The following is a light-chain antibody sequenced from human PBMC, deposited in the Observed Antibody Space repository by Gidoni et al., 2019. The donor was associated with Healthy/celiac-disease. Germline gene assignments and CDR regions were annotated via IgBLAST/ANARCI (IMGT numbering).Light chain of an antibody. V-gene: IGLV1-40*01. CDR2: GNN. CDR3: QSYDSSLSGVV. J-gene: IGLJ2*01. CDR1: SPNIGSGYD. Sequence: QSVLTQPPSVSGAPGQRVTISCTGSSPNIGSGYDVPWYQHLPGTAPKLLIYGNNNRPSGVPDRFSGSKSGTSASLAITGLQAEDEGDFYCQSYDSSLSGVVFGGGTKLTVL.